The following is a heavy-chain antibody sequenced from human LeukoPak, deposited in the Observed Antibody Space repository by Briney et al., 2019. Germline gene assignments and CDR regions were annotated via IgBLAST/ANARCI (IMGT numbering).Heavy chain of an antibody. D-gene: IGHD4-17*01. J-gene: IGHJ4*02. CDR3: VRNDYGDYSYQY. CDR1: GYTFTSYG. Sequence: ASVEVSCKASGYTFTSYGISWVRQAPGQGLEWMGWISGYSGNTNYVQKLQDRVTMTTDTSTSTAYMELRSLRSDDTAVYYCVRNDYGDYSYQYWGQGTLVTVSS. V-gene: IGHV1-18*01. CDR2: ISGYSGNT.